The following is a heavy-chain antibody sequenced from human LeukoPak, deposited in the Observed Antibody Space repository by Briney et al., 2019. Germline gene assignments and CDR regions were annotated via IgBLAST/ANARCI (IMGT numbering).Heavy chain of an antibody. Sequence: ASVNVSCKASGGTFSSYAISWVRQAPGQGLEWMGGIIPIFGTANYAQRFQGRVTITADESTSTAYMELSSLRSEDTAVYYCARGTRYCSSTSCYPDFDYWGQGTLVTVSS. D-gene: IGHD2-2*01. V-gene: IGHV1-69*13. J-gene: IGHJ4*02. CDR2: IIPIFGTA. CDR1: GGTFSSYA. CDR3: ARGTRYCSSTSCYPDFDY.